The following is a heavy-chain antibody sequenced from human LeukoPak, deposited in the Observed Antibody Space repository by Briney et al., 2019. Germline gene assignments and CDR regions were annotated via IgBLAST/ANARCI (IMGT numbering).Heavy chain of an antibody. Sequence: GGSLRLSCAASGFTFSSYWMHWVRQAPGKGLVWVSRINSDGSSTSYADSVKGRFTISRDNSMNTLYLQMNSLRAEDTAVYYCAYDTSSWYYFDYWGQGTLVTVSS. CDR3: AYDTSSWYYFDY. V-gene: IGHV3-74*01. D-gene: IGHD6-13*01. CDR1: GFTFSSYW. J-gene: IGHJ4*02. CDR2: INSDGSST.